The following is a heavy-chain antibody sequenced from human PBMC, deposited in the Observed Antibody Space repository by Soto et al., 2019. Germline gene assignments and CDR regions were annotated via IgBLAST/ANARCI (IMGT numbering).Heavy chain of an antibody. CDR2: IIPIFGTA. D-gene: IGHD2-15*01. Sequence: SVKVSCKASGGTFSSYAISWVRQAPGQGLEWMGGIIPIFGTANYAQKFQGRVTIAADKSTSTAYMELSSLRSEDTAVYYCARGEKNWGCSGGSCWAFAFDIWGQGTMVTVSS. CDR3: ARGEKNWGCSGGSCWAFAFDI. V-gene: IGHV1-69*06. CDR1: GGTFSSYA. J-gene: IGHJ3*02.